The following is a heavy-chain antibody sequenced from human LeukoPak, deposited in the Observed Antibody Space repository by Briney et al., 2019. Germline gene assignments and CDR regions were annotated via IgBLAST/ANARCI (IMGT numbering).Heavy chain of an antibody. J-gene: IGHJ4*02. CDR1: GFTFSSNE. CDR3: ARDDSSGYGIEN. Sequence: GGSLRLSCAASGFTFSSNEMSWVRQAPGKGLEWVSYISSGASTIYYADSVKGRFTISRDNAKNSLYLQMNSLRDEDTAVYYCARDDSSGYGIENWGQGILVTVSS. V-gene: IGHV3-48*03. D-gene: IGHD3-22*01. CDR2: ISSGASTI.